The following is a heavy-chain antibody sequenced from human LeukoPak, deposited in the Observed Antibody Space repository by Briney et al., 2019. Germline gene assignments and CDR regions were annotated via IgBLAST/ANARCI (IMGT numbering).Heavy chain of an antibody. CDR1: GGTFSSYA. V-gene: IGHV1-69*01. D-gene: IGHD1-26*01. CDR2: IIPIFGTA. J-gene: IGHJ6*02. Sequence: SVKVSCKASGGTFSSYAISWVRQAPGQGLEWMGGIIPIFGTANYAQKFQGRVTITADESTSTAYMELSSLRSEDTAVYYCARSQVGATSNYYYYHGMDVWGQGTTVTVSS. CDR3: ARSQVGATSNYYYYHGMDV.